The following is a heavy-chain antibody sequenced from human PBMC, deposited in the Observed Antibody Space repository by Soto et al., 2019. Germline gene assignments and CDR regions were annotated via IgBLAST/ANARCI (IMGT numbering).Heavy chain of an antibody. CDR2: IIPIFGTA. Sequence: ASVKVSCKASGGTFSSYAIGWVRQAPGQGLEWMGGIIPIFGTANYAQKFQGRVTITADESTSTAYMELSSLRSESTAVYYCARGYCSSTSCAPPRFYYGMDVWGQGTTVTVSS. CDR1: GGTFSSYA. J-gene: IGHJ6*02. CDR3: ARGYCSSTSCAPPRFYYGMDV. V-gene: IGHV1-69*13. D-gene: IGHD2-2*01.